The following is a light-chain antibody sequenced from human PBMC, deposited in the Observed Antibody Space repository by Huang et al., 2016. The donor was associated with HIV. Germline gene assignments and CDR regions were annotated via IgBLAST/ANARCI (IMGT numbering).Light chain of an antibody. J-gene: IGKJ2*01. V-gene: IGKV3-20*01. CDR3: QQYGVSPRT. CDR2: GAS. CDR1: QSVTNSY. Sequence: EIVLTQSPGTLSLSAGERATLSCRASQSVTNSYLAWYQQKPGQPPRLLIYGASSRATGIPDRFSDSGSGTDFTLTISRLEPEDFVVYYCQQYGVSPRTFGQGTKLEI.